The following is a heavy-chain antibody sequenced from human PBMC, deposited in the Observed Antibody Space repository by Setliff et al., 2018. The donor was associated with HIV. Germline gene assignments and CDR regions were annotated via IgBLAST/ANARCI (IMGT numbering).Heavy chain of an antibody. D-gene: IGHD3-9*01. CDR3: ARGGAFDWLFLDV. J-gene: IGHJ6*04. CDR1: GGSIRSHY. V-gene: IGHV4-59*11. CDR2: IYDSGST. Sequence: SETLSLTCTVSGGSIRSHYWSWIRQPPGKGLEWIGYIYDSGSTNYNPSLKSRVTISVDTSKNQFSRKLSSVTAADTAVYYCARGGAFDWLFLDVWGKGTTVTAPQ.